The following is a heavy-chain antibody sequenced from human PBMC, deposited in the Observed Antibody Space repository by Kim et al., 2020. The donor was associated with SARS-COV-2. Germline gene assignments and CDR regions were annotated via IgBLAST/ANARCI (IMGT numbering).Heavy chain of an antibody. CDR3: AKDISFRVYYYYGMDV. CDR1: GFTFSSYG. V-gene: IGHV3-30*18. CDR2: ISYDGSNK. J-gene: IGHJ6*02. Sequence: GGSLRLSCAASGFTFSSYGMHWVRQAPGKGLEWVAVISYDGSNKYYADSVKGRFTISRDNSKNTLYLQMNSLRAEDTAVYYCAKDISFRVYYYYGMDVWGQGTTVTVSS.